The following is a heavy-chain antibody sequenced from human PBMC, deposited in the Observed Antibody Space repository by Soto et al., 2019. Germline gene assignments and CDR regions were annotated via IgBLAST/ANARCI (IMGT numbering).Heavy chain of an antibody. J-gene: IGHJ4*02. CDR1: GGSISSSSYY. V-gene: IGHV4-39*01. D-gene: IGHD3-22*01. Sequence: QLQLQESGPGLVKPSETLSLTCTVSGGSISSSSYYWGWIRQPPGKGLEWIGSIYYSGSTYYNPSLKSRVTISVDTSKNQFSLKLSSVTAADTAVYYCARHYYDSSGYYYFRGGGIDYWGQGTLVTVSS. CDR2: IYYSGST. CDR3: ARHYYDSSGYYYFRGGGIDY.